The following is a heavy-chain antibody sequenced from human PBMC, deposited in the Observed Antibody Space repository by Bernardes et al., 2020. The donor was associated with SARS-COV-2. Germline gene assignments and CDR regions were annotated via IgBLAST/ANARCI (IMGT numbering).Heavy chain of an antibody. CDR1: GGSISSYY. V-gene: IGHV4-59*08. D-gene: IGHD2-2*02. J-gene: IGHJ3*02. Sequence: SETLSLTCTVSGGSISSYYWSWTRQHPGKGLEWIGYIYSSGSTNYNPSLKSRVTISVDTSKNQFSLKLSSVTAADTAVYYCARHLDCSSTSCYINDAFDIWGQGTMVTVSS. CDR2: IYSSGST. CDR3: ARHLDCSSTSCYINDAFDI.